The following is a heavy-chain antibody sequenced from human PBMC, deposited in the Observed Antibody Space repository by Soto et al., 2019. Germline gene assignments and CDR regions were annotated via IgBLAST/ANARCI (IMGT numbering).Heavy chain of an antibody. CDR3: TSGTFRYFDY. Sequence: EVQLVESGGGLVQPGGSLKLSCAASGFTFSGSAMHWVRQASGKGLEWVGRIRSKANSYATAYAASVKGRFTISRDASKNTAYLQMNSLKTEDTAVYYCTSGTFRYFDYWGQGTLVTVSS. CDR2: IRSKANSYAT. CDR1: GFTFSGSA. D-gene: IGHD3-16*01. V-gene: IGHV3-73*01. J-gene: IGHJ4*02.